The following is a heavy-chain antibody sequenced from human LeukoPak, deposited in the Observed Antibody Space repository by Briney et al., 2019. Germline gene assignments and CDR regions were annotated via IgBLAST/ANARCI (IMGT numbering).Heavy chain of an antibody. J-gene: IGHJ4*02. V-gene: IGHV3-53*01. Sequence: GGSLRLSCAASGFTVSSYFVRWVRQAPGKGLEWVSLTYSGGTTDYADSVKGRFTVSRDNSKNTLYLQMNSLRAEDTAMYYCARDDVPVIWGQGTLVTVSS. CDR2: TYSGGTT. CDR3: ARDDVPVI. D-gene: IGHD2/OR15-2a*01. CDR1: GFTVSSYF.